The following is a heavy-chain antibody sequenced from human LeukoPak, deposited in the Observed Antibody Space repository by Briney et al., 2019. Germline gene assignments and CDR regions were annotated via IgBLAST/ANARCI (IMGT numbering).Heavy chain of an antibody. CDR3: ARDALGEGSGYSDH. CDR1: GGTFSSYA. D-gene: IGHD3-22*01. CDR2: IIPILGIA. V-gene: IGHV1-69*04. Sequence: SVKVSCKASGGTFSSYAISWVRQAPGQGLEWMGRIIPILGIANYAQKFQGRVTITADKSTSTAYMELSSLRSEDTAVYYCARDALGEGSGYSDHWGQGTLVTVSS. J-gene: IGHJ4*02.